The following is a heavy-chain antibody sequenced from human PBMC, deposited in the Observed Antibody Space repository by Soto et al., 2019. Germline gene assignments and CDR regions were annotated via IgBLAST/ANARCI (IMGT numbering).Heavy chain of an antibody. CDR1: GFTVSSYG. CDR2: ISYDGSKK. Sequence: GGCLRLSCAASGFTVSSYGMHWVRQAPGKGLEWVAVISYDGSKKYYADSVKGRFTISRDNSKNTLHLQMNSLRPEDTAVYYCAKREWFGEFWFDPWGQGTLVTVYS. CDR3: AKREWFGEFWFDP. J-gene: IGHJ5*02. D-gene: IGHD3-10*01. V-gene: IGHV3-30*18.